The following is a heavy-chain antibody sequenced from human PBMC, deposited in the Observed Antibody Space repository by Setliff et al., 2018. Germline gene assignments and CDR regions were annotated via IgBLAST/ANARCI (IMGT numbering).Heavy chain of an antibody. CDR2: INHSGST. CDR1: GGSFNTYY. CDR3: TVYNTGSSKDHY. Sequence: SETLSLTCAVYGGSFNTYYWIWICQPPGKGLEWIGEINHSGSTNYNPSLKSRVTISVDTSKNQFSLKLSSVTAADTALYYCTVYNTGSSKDHYWGQGTPVTVSS. J-gene: IGHJ4*02. D-gene: IGHD2-8*02. V-gene: IGHV4-34*01.